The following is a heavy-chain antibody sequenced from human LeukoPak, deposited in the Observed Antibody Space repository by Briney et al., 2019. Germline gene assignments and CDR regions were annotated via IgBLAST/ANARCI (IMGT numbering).Heavy chain of an antibody. J-gene: IGHJ6*02. V-gene: IGHV3-21*01. CDR3: ARDRLERHFYYYGMDV. D-gene: IGHD1-1*01. CDR2: ITSSSSYI. Sequence: GGSLRLSCAASGFTFSSYNMNWVRQAPGKGLEWVSSITSSSSYIYYADSVKGRFTISRDNAKNSLYLQMNSLRAEDTAVYYCARDRLERHFYYYGMDVWGQGTTVTVSS. CDR1: GFTFSSYN.